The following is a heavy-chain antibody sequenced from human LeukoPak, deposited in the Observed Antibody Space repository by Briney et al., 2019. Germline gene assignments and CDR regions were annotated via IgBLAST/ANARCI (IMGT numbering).Heavy chain of an antibody. Sequence: GGSLRLSCAASGFTFSSYAMHWVRQVPGKGLEWVAVISYGGSNKYYADSVKGRFTISRDNSKNTLYLQMNSLRAEDTAVYYCARGTSYWGQGTLVTVSS. V-gene: IGHV3-30-3*01. D-gene: IGHD2-2*01. CDR2: ISYGGSNK. J-gene: IGHJ4*02. CDR3: ARGTSY. CDR1: GFTFSSYA.